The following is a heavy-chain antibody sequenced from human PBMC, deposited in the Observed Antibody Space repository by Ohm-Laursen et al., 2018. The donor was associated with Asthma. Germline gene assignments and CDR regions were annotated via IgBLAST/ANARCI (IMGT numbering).Heavy chain of an antibody. CDR3: ATLSWYASQF. CDR2: IKPDGSQT. V-gene: IGHV3-7*01. J-gene: IGHJ4*02. CDR1: GFTFSGSW. Sequence: SLRLSCAASGFTFSGSWMIWVRQAPGKGLQWLAFIKPDGSQTYYADSMEGRFSISRDNSKNSLYLQMSSLRGEDTAIYYCATLSWYASQFWDRGTLVTVSS. D-gene: IGHD2-2*01.